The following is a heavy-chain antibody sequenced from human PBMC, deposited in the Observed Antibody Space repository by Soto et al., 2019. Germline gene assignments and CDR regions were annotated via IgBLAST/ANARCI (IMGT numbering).Heavy chain of an antibody. D-gene: IGHD3-10*01. CDR1: GGSISSYY. Sequence: PSETLSLTCTVSGGSISSYYWSWIRQPPGKGLEWIRYIYYSGSTNYNPSLKSRVTISVDTSKNQFSLKLSSVTAADTAVYYCARVLQSPRYYGSGSTINYYYYGMDVRGQGTTVTVS. CDR3: ARVLQSPRYYGSGSTINYYYYGMDV. V-gene: IGHV4-59*01. CDR2: IYYSGST. J-gene: IGHJ6*02.